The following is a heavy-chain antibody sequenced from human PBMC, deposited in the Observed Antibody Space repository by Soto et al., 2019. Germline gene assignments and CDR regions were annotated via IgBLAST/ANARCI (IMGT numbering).Heavy chain of an antibody. D-gene: IGHD3-16*01. V-gene: IGHV3-30*18. Sequence: QVQLVESGGGVVQPGRSLRLSCAASGFTFSSYGMHWVRQAPGKGLEWVAVISYDGSNKYYADSVKGRFTISRDNSKNTLYLQLNSLRAEDTGVYYCAKDGRSAGGFDYWGQGTLVTVSS. J-gene: IGHJ4*02. CDR1: GFTFSSYG. CDR3: AKDGRSAGGFDY. CDR2: ISYDGSNK.